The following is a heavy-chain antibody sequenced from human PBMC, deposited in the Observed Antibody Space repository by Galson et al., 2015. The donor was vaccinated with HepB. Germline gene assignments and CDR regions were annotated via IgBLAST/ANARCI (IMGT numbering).Heavy chain of an antibody. CDR2: IIPILGIA. D-gene: IGHD3-16*02. J-gene: IGHJ4*02. CDR3: ARVGPSFGGVIVNPPFDY. Sequence: SVKVSCKASGGTFSSYTISWVRQAPGQGLEWMGRIIPILGIANYARKFQGRVTITADKSTSTAYMELSSLRSEDTAVYYCARVGPSFGGVIVNPPFDYWGQGTLVTVSS. CDR1: GGTFSSYT. V-gene: IGHV1-69*02.